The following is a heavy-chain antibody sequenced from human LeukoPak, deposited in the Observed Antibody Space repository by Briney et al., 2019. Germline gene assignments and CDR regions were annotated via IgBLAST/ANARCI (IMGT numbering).Heavy chain of an antibody. D-gene: IGHD1-26*01. Sequence: GASVKVSCKASGYTFASYGITWVRQSPGQGLEWMGWISPYNGNTNYAQNLQGRVTLSIDTSTTTAYMDLASLTPDDTAVYYCARGFIVGATGGFDPWGQGTLVTVSS. CDR3: ARGFIVGATGGFDP. V-gene: IGHV1-18*01. CDR1: GYTFASYG. CDR2: ISPYNGNT. J-gene: IGHJ5*02.